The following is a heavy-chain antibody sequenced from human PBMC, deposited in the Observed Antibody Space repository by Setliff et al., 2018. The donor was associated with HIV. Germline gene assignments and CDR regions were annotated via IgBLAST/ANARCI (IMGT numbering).Heavy chain of an antibody. Sequence: PSETLSLTCAVSGYSISSGYYWGWIRQPPGKGLEWIGSIYHSGSTYYNPSLKSRVTISVDTSKNQFSLKLSSVTAADTAVYHCARQGDYYDSSGYCDYWGQGTLVTV. J-gene: IGHJ4*02. V-gene: IGHV4-38-2*01. CDR1: GYSISSGYY. CDR3: ARQGDYYDSSGYCDY. D-gene: IGHD3-22*01. CDR2: IYHSGST.